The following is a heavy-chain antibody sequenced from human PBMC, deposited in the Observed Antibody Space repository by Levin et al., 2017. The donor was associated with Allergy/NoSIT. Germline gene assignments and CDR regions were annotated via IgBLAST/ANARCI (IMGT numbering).Heavy chain of an antibody. V-gene: IGHV1-2*02. CDR2: INPNSGGT. Sequence: GASVKVSCKASGYTFTGYYMHWVRQAPGQGLEWMGWINPNSGGTNYAQKFQGRVTMTRDTSISTAYMELSRLRSDDTAVYYCARKGYGSGSYEFDYWGQGTLVTVSS. CDR3: ARKGYGSGSYEFDY. J-gene: IGHJ4*02. CDR1: GYTFTGYY. D-gene: IGHD3-10*01.